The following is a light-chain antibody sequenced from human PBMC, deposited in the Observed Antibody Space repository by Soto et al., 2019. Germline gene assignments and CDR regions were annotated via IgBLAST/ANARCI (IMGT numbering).Light chain of an antibody. V-gene: IGKV3-20*01. Sequence: EIVLTQSPGTLSLSPGERATLSCRASQSVRSNELAWYQQKPGQAPRLLIYGASSRATAIPERVSGSGSGTDFTLAISRLEPDDFAVYYCQQYGCSPLTFGGGTKVEFK. CDR1: QSVRSNE. CDR2: GAS. CDR3: QQYGCSPLT. J-gene: IGKJ4*01.